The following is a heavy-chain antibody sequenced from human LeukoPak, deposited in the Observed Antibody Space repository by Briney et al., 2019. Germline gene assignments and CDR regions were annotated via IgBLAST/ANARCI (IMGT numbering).Heavy chain of an antibody. Sequence: GGSLHLSCAASGFTFDDYGMRWGRQAPGKGLEWVSGINWNGGRKCDADSVKGRLTISRDKAKKSLCLQMNSLRAEDTAFYYCARVHYYYDSSRYYYRGFDYWGQGTLVTVSS. CDR3: ARVHYYYDSSRYYYRGFDY. CDR2: INWNGGRK. D-gene: IGHD3-22*01. V-gene: IGHV3-20*04. CDR1: GFTFDDYG. J-gene: IGHJ4*02.